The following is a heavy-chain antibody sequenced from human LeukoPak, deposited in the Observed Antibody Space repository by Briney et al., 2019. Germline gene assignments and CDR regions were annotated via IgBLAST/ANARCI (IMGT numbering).Heavy chain of an antibody. J-gene: IGHJ5*02. CDR2: MNPNSGNT. Sequence: ASVKVSCKASGYTFTSYDINWVRQATGQGLEWMGWMNPNSGNTGYAQKFQGRVTITRNTSISTAYMELSSLRSEDTAVYYCASITMVRNWFDPWGQGTLVTVSS. V-gene: IGHV1-8*03. CDR1: GYTFTSYD. D-gene: IGHD3-10*01. CDR3: ASITMVRNWFDP.